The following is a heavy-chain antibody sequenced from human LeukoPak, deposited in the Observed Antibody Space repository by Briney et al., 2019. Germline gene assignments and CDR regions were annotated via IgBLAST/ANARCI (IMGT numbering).Heavy chain of an antibody. V-gene: IGHV1-18*01. Sequence: ASVKVSCKASGYTFTSYGISWVRQAPGQGLEWMGWISAYNGNTNYAQKLQGRVTMTTDTSTSTAYMELRSLRSDDTAVYYCARVNTMVRGVIPYYYYGMDVWGQGTTVTVSS. CDR1: GYTFTSYG. CDR3: ARVNTMVRGVIPYYYYGMDV. D-gene: IGHD3-10*01. J-gene: IGHJ6*02. CDR2: ISAYNGNT.